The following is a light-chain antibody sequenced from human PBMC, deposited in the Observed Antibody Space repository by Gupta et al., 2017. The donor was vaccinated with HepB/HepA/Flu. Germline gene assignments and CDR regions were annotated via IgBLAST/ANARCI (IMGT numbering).Light chain of an antibody. J-gene: IGLJ1*01. CDR3: SSYTSSSTLYV. V-gene: IGLV2-14*03. CDR2: DVS. Sequence: SALTQPASVSGSPGQSITISCTGPSSDVGGYNYVSWYQQHPGKAPKLMIYDVSNRPSGVSNRFSGSKSGNTASLTISGLQAEDEADYYCSSYTSSSTLYVFGTGTKVTVL. CDR1: SSDVGGYNY.